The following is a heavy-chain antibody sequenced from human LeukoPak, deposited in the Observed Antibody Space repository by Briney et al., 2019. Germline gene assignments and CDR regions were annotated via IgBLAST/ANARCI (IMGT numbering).Heavy chain of an antibody. D-gene: IGHD3-9*01. CDR2: IKSKTDSGTT. J-gene: IGHJ4*02. CDR1: GFTFSNAW. CDR3: TTEPYYDILTGYYPIDY. Sequence: GGSLRLSCAASGFTFSNAWMSWVRQAPGKGLEWVGRIKSKTDSGTTDYAAPVKGTFTISRDDSRNTLYLQMNSLKTEDTAVYSCTTEPYYDILTGYYPIDYWGQGTLVTVSS. V-gene: IGHV3-15*01.